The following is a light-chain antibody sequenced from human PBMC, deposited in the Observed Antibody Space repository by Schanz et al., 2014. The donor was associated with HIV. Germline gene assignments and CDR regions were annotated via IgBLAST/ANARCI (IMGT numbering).Light chain of an antibody. CDR1: QTIGRL. Sequence: IQMTQSPSTVSTSVGDRVTVTCRASQTIGRLLAWYQQKPGRAPKLLIYQASILETGVPSRFSGSGSGTSFTLTISSLQPDDFATYYCQQCVTYPYTFGQGTKLYI. V-gene: IGKV1-5*03. J-gene: IGKJ2*01. CDR3: QQCVTYPYT. CDR2: QAS.